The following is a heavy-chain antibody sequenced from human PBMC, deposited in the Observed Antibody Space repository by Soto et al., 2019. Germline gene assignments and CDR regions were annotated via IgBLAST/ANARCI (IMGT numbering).Heavy chain of an antibody. CDR1: GASISSGDFY. D-gene: IGHD5-12*01. J-gene: IGHJ5*02. V-gene: IGHV4-30-4*01. CDR3: ARLGSRGGYNYEIGGNNWSDP. CDR2: THNSGST. Sequence: ISTVSGASISSGDFYWSWIRQPPGKGLEWIASTHNSGSTYYNPSLKSRLTISIDASKNQFSLNLSSVTAADTAVYYCARLGSRGGYNYEIGGNNWSDPWGQGTLVTVSS.